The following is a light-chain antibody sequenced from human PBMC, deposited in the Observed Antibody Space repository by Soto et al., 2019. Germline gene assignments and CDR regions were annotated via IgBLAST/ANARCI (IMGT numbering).Light chain of an antibody. CDR1: SSDVGSYNS. CDR2: DVS. V-gene: IGLV2-11*01. Sequence: QSALTQPASVCGSPGQSIAISCTGTSSDVGSYNSVSWYQQHPGKAPKLMIYDVSKRPSGVPDRFSGSKSGNTASLTISGLQAEDEADYYCCSYAGSYTVFGGGTKLTVL. J-gene: IGLJ3*02. CDR3: CSYAGSYTV.